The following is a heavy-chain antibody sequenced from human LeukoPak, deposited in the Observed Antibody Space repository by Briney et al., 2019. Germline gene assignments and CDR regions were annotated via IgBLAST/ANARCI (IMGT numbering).Heavy chain of an antibody. CDR1: GFTFSSYG. V-gene: IGHV3-33*01. D-gene: IGHD2-15*01. CDR3: ARVPSDCSGGSCSDY. CDR2: IWYDGSNK. Sequence: GRSLRLSCAASGFTFSSYGMHWVRQAPGKGLEWVAVIWYDGSNKYYADSAKGRFTISRDNSKNTLYLQMNSLRAEDTAVYYCARVPSDCSGGSCSDYWGQGTLVTVSS. J-gene: IGHJ4*02.